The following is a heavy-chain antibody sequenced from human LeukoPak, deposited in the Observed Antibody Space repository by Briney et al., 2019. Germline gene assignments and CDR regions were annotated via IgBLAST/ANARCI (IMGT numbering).Heavy chain of an antibody. CDR2: IKEDGSEK. D-gene: IGHD3-9*01. V-gene: IGHV3-7*01. J-gene: IGHJ4*02. CDR3: ARGLAAPDH. CDR1: GFTFSSYG. Sequence: GGSLRLSCAASGFTFSSYGMHWVRQAPGKGLEWVANIKEDGSEKHYVDSVKGRFTISRDNAKNSLSLQMNTLRGEDTALYYCARGLAAPDHWGQGTLVTVSS.